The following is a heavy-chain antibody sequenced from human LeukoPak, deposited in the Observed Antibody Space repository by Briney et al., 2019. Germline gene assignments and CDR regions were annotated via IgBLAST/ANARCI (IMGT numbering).Heavy chain of an antibody. V-gene: IGHV3-53*01. J-gene: IGHJ4*02. Sequence: GGSLRLSCTASGFTVRSNYMFWVRQAPGKGLECVSVIYSDGSAYYADSVKGRFTISRDSSMNTLFLQMNSLRAEDTAMYYCAGALYYNYYETRYFAYWGQGTPVTVSP. D-gene: IGHD3-22*01. CDR1: GFTVRSNY. CDR3: AGALYYNYYETRYFAY. CDR2: IYSDGSA.